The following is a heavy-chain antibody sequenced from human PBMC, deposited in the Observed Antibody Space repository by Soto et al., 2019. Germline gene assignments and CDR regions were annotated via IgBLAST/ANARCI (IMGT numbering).Heavy chain of an antibody. CDR3: AREYTALQRYQLHFVYGMDV. J-gene: IGHJ6*02. CDR2: INHSGST. CDR1: GGSFSGYY. V-gene: IGHV4-34*01. D-gene: IGHD2-2*01. Sequence: PSETLSLTCAVYGGSFSGYYWSWIRQPPGKGLEWIGEINHSGSTNYNPSLKSRVTISVDTSKNQFSLKLSSVTAADTAVYYCAREYTALQRYQLHFVYGMDVWGQGTRVTVSS.